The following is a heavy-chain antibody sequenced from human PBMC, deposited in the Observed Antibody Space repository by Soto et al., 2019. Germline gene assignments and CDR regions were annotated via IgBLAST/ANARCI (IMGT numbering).Heavy chain of an antibody. D-gene: IGHD6-13*01. CDR2: ISSSGSTI. CDR1: GFTFSDYY. V-gene: IGHV3-11*01. Sequence: GGSLRLSCAASGFTFSDYYMSWIRQAPGKRQEWVSYISSSGSTIYYADSVKGRFTISRDNAKNALYLQMNSLRAEDTAVYYCARSLSVGRAGAGMLGDPWGKGTLGTVSS. J-gene: IGHJ5*02. CDR3: ARSLSVGRAGAGMLGDP.